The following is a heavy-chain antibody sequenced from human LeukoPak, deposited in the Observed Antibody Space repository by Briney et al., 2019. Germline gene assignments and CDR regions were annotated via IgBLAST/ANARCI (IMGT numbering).Heavy chain of an antibody. CDR3: AREEVIAAAGPTLDY. D-gene: IGHD6-13*01. CDR2: INPNSGGT. V-gene: IGHV1-2*02. CDR1: GYTFTSYF. J-gene: IGHJ4*02. Sequence: ASVKVSCKASGYTFTSYFMHWVRQAPGQGLEWMGWINPNSGGTNYAQKFQGRVTITRDTSISTAYMELSRLRSDDTAVFYCAREEVIAAAGPTLDYWGQGALVTVSS.